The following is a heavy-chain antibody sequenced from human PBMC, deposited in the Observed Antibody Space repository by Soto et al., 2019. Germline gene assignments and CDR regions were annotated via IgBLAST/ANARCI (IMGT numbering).Heavy chain of an antibody. CDR1: GFTFSSYG. V-gene: IGHV3-30*18. J-gene: IGHJ4*02. CDR2: ISYDGSNK. CDR3: AKVLVGVVATGEYFDY. Sequence: QVQLVESGGGVVQPGRSLRLSCAASGFTFSSYGMHWVRQAPGKGLEWVAVISYDGSNKYYADSVKGRFTISRDNSKNTLYLQMNSLRAEDTAVYYCAKVLVGVVATGEYFDYWGQGTLVTVSS. D-gene: IGHD2-15*01.